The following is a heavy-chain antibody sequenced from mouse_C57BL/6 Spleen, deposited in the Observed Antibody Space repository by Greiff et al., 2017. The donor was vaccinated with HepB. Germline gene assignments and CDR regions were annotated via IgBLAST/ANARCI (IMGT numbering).Heavy chain of an antibody. V-gene: IGHV1-82*01. D-gene: IGHD1-1*01. CDR3: ARSGHYYGSEDY. Sequence: VQLQQSGPELVKPGASVKISCKASGYAFSSSWMNWVKQRPGKGLEWIGRIYPGDGDTNYNGKFKGKATLTADKSSSTAYMQLSSLTSEDSAVYCCARSGHYYGSEDYWGQGTTLTVSS. J-gene: IGHJ2*01. CDR1: GYAFSSSW. CDR2: IYPGDGDT.